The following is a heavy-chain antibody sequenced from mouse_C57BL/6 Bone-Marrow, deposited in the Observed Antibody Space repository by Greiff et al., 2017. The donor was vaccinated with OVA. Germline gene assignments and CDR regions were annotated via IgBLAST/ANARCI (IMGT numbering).Heavy chain of an antibody. CDR3: ARQKSNQVAY. Sequence: EVQVVESGGDLVKPGGSLKLSCAASGFTFSSYGMSWVRQTPDKRLEWVATISSGGSYTYYPDSVKGRFTISRDNAKNTLYLQMSSLKSEDTAMYYCARQKSNQVAYWGQGTLVTVSA. CDR1: GFTFSSYG. V-gene: IGHV5-6*01. CDR2: ISSGGSYT. D-gene: IGHD2-5*01. J-gene: IGHJ3*01.